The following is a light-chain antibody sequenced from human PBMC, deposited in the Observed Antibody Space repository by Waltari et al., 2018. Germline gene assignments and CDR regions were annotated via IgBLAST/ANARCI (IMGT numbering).Light chain of an antibody. V-gene: IGLV2-14*03. J-gene: IGLJ2*01. Sequence: QSALTQPASVSGSPGQSINIPCTGTRSDVGGYTYVPWYQQHPGKAPKLIIYDVSNRPSGVSNRFSGSKSGNTASLTISGLQAEDEADYYCSSYTSSSTPVFGGGTKLTVL. CDR1: RSDVGGYTY. CDR2: DVS. CDR3: SSYTSSSTPV.